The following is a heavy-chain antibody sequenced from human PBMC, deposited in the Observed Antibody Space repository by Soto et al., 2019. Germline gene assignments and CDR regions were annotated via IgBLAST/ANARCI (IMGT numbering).Heavy chain of an antibody. D-gene: IGHD4-4*01. CDR2: FSGIGGNI. J-gene: IGHJ4*02. Sequence: EVQLVESGGGLVQPGRSLRLSCAASGFTFVDYAIHWVRQAPGKGLEWFSGFSGIGGNIGYADSVKGRFTISRDNAKNSLYLQMNSLRAEDTALYYCAKGGTYSNYPFDYWGQGTLVTVSS. V-gene: IGHV3-9*01. CDR1: GFTFVDYA. CDR3: AKGGTYSNYPFDY.